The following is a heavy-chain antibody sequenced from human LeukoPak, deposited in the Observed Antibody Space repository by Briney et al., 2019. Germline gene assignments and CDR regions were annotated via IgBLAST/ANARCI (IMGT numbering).Heavy chain of an antibody. D-gene: IGHD1-20*01. J-gene: IGHJ3*02. Sequence: GGSLRLSCAASGFAFSTYAMHWVRQAPGKGLEWVAVISYDGSNEYYADSVKGRFTISRDSSKNTLYLQMSSLRPEDTSVYHCARAGGLYNWNFGDAIDIWGQGTRVTVSS. V-gene: IGHV3-30*04. CDR1: GFAFSTYA. CDR3: ARAGGLYNWNFGDAIDI. CDR2: ISYDGSNE.